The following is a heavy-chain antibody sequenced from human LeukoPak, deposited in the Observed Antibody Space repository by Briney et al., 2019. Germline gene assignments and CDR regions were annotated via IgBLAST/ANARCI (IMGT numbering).Heavy chain of an antibody. Sequence: GGSLRLSCAASGFTFSSYWMSWVRQAPGKGLEWVSYISSSSSTIYYADSVKGRFTISRDNAKNSLYLQMNSLRAEDTAVYYCARGDYVWGSLPSYYYGMDVWGQGTTVIVSS. CDR3: ARGDYVWGSLPSYYYGMDV. V-gene: IGHV3-48*01. CDR1: GFTFSSYW. D-gene: IGHD3-16*01. CDR2: ISSSSSTI. J-gene: IGHJ6*02.